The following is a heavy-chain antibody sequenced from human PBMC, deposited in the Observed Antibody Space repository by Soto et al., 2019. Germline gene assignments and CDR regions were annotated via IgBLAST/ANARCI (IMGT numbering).Heavy chain of an antibody. CDR3: ARVRGTAGKRYFDY. Sequence: SLSLTCTVSGASMIAYYWNWMRQPPGKGLQWIGYTYYSGSTTYNPSLKSRVTISVDSSKNQFSLKLDSVTPADTAVYYCARVRGTAGKRYFDYWGPGTLVTVSS. CDR1: GASMIAYY. D-gene: IGHD6-13*01. J-gene: IGHJ4*02. V-gene: IGHV4-59*01. CDR2: TYYSGST.